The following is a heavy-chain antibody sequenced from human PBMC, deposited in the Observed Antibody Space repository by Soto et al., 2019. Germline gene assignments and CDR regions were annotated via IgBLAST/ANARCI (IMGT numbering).Heavy chain of an antibody. CDR2: IKQDGSEI. Sequence: LGGSLRLSCAASGFTFSSYWMSWVRQGPGKGPEWVANIKQDGSEIYYVDSVKGRFTISRDNAKSSLYLQMTSLRAEDTAVYHCAKSLSAIPGDSWGQGTLVTVSS. J-gene: IGHJ4*02. V-gene: IGHV3-7*05. CDR1: GFTFSSYW. CDR3: AKSLSAIPGDS. D-gene: IGHD2-2*01.